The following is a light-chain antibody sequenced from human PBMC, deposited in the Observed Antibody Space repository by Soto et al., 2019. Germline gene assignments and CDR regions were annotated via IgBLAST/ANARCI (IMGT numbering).Light chain of an antibody. J-gene: IGLJ1*01. CDR1: SSDVGGYNY. V-gene: IGLV2-14*01. Sequence: QSVLTQPASVSGSPGQSITISCTGTSSDVGGYNYVSWYQQHPGKAPKLMIYDVSNRPSGVSNRFSGSKSGNTASLTFFGLQAEDEADYYCSSYTSSSTYVFGTGTKVTV. CDR2: DVS. CDR3: SSYTSSSTYV.